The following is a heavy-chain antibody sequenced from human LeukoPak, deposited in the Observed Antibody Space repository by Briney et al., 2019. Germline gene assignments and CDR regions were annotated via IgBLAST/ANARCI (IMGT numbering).Heavy chain of an antibody. CDR2: VSAYNGNT. CDR3: ARDWGYYYDSSRMDY. CDR1: GYTFTSYG. V-gene: IGHV1-18*01. J-gene: IGHJ4*02. Sequence: ASVKVSCKASGYTFTSYGISWVRQAPGQGLEWMGWVSAYNGNTNYAQKLQGRVTMTTDTSTSTAYMELRSLRSDDTAVYYCARDWGYYYDSSRMDYWGQGTLVTVSS. D-gene: IGHD3-22*01.